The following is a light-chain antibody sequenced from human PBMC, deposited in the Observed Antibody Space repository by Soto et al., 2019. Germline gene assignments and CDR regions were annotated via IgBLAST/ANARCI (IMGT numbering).Light chain of an antibody. V-gene: IGKV3-20*01. CDR3: QQYGSSPQGT. CDR2: GAS. J-gene: IGKJ1*01. CDR1: QSVSSSY. Sequence: EIVLTQSPGTLSLSSGERATLSCRASQSVSSSYLAWYHQKPGQAPRLLIYGASSRATGIPERFSGSGSGTDFTLTISRLEPEDFAVYYCQQYGSSPQGTFGQGTKVDIK.